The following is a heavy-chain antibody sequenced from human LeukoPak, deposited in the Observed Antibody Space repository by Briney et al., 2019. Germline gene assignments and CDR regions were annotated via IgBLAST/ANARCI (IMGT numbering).Heavy chain of an antibody. J-gene: IGHJ4*02. CDR3: AREYCSGTSCYLFDY. V-gene: IGHV3-48*03. D-gene: IGHD2-2*01. CDR2: IRTSPGTI. CDR1: GFTFSSYE. Sequence: GVSLRLSCAASGFTFSSYEMIWVRQAPGKGLEWVSYIRTSPGTIYYADSVRGRFTISRDNAKNSLYLQMNSLRAEDTAVYYCAREYCSGTSCYLFDYWGQGTLVTVSS.